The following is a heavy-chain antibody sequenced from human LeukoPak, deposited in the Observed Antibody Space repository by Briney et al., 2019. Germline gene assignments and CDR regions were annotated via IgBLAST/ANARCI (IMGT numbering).Heavy chain of an antibody. CDR3: GRVIYGWGIYYKGWSAP. Sequence: GGSLRLSCAASGFNVSSNYMSWVRQAPGKGLEWVSVIYSSGDTYYADSVKGRFTISRDNSKNMLYLQMNGLRAEDTAVYYCGRVIYGWGIYYKGWSAPWGKGPLVTVSS. J-gene: IGHJ5*02. V-gene: IGHV3-53*01. CDR2: IYSSGDT. CDR1: GFNVSSNY. D-gene: IGHD3-10*01.